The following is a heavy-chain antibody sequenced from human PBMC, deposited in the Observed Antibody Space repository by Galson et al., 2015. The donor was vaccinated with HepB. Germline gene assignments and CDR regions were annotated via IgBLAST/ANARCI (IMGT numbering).Heavy chain of an antibody. V-gene: IGHV3-21*01. J-gene: IGHJ4*02. CDR1: GFTFYSHT. CDR2: ISSGSSYI. D-gene: IGHD1-26*01. Sequence: SLRLSCAASGFTFYSHTMNWVRRAPGKGLEWVSSISSGSSYIYYADSVKGRFTISRDNAKNSLYLQMNSLRAEDTAVYYCASLISGRGDLPPHWGQGTLVTVSS. CDR3: ASLISGRGDLPPH.